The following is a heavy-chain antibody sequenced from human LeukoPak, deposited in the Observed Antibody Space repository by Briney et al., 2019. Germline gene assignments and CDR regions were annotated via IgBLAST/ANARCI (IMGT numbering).Heavy chain of an antibody. V-gene: IGHV1-69*05. CDR3: AVEEGSGGCGWFDP. D-gene: IGHD1-26*01. Sequence: ASVKVSCKASGGTFSSYAISWVRQAPGQGLEWMGGIIPIFGTANYAQKFQGRVTITTDESTSTAYMELSSLRSEDTAVYYCAVEEGSGGCGWFDPWGQGTLVTVSS. CDR1: GGTFSSYA. J-gene: IGHJ5*02. CDR2: IIPIFGTA.